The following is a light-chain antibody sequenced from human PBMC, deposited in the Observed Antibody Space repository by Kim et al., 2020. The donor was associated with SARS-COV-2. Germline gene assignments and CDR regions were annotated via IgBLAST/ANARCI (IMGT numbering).Light chain of an antibody. CDR2: AAS. Sequence: DIQMTQSPSSLSASVGDTITITCRASQDISSWLAWYQQKPEKAPKPLIYAASNLQSGVPSRFSGSRSGTDFTLTISSLQPEDFATYSCQQYKSYPLTFGGGTKVDIK. V-gene: IGKV1D-16*01. CDR3: QQYKSYPLT. CDR1: QDISSW. J-gene: IGKJ4*01.